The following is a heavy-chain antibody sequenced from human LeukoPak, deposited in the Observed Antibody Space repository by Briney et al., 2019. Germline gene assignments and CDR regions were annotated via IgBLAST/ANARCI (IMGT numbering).Heavy chain of an antibody. V-gene: IGHV4-34*01. CDR1: GGSFSGYY. Sequence: SETLSLTCAVYGGSFSGYYWSWIRQPPGKGLEWIGEINHSGSTNYNPSLKSRVTISVDTSKNQFSLKLSSVTAADTAVYYCARPDCSSTSCYNAAFDIWGQGTMVTVSS. J-gene: IGHJ3*02. D-gene: IGHD2-2*02. CDR2: INHSGST. CDR3: ARPDCSSTSCYNAAFDI.